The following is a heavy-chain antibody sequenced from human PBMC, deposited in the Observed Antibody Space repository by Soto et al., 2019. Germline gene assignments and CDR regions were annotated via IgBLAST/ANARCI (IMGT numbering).Heavy chain of an antibody. CDR1: SGSISNNNYY. CDR3: ARVATSGMHFYFDS. V-gene: IGHV4-30-4*01. J-gene: IGHJ4*02. Sequence: QVQLQESGPRLVKPSQTLSLSCTVSSGSISNNNYYWSWIRQHPGKDLEWMGYIYYSGSTFYNPSLESRLTISVETSKNQFSLNLNSVTAADTAVYFCARVATSGMHFYFDSWGQGTLVTVSS. D-gene: IGHD3-10*01. CDR2: IYYSGST.